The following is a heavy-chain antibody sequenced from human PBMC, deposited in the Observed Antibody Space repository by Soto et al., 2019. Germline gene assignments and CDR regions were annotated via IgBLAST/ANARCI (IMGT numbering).Heavy chain of an antibody. V-gene: IGHV3-33*01. J-gene: IGHJ4*02. CDR2: IWFDGSNV. CDR3: ASAAYGDYYFDY. D-gene: IGHD4-17*01. Sequence: RLSCAASGFTFSGHGMHWVRQAPGKGLEWVGFIWFDGSNVDYIDSVKGRFTISRDNAKNSLYLQMNSLRAEDTAVYYCASAAYGDYYFDYWGQGTLVTVSS. CDR1: GFTFSGHG.